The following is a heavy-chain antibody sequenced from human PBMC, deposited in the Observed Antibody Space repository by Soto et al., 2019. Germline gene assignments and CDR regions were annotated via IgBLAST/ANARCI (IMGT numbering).Heavy chain of an antibody. CDR3: VRDFGSVLTNSFDP. V-gene: IGHV1-2*02. D-gene: IGHD3-3*01. J-gene: IGHJ5*02. CDR2: INPNSGGT. Sequence: ASVKVSCKASGYTFIDYYINWVRQAPGQGFEWMGWINPNSGGTYYAQKFEGRVTMTRDTSISTAYMELSRLRSDDTAIYYCVRDFGSVLTNSFDPWGQGTLVTVSS. CDR1: GYTFIDYY.